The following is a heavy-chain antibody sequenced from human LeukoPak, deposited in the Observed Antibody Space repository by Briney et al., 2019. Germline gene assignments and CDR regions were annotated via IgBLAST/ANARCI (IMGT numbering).Heavy chain of an antibody. CDR3: ARDPGYSSSWPLDY. CDR2: ISSSSSYI. D-gene: IGHD6-13*01. V-gene: IGHV3-21*01. CDR1: GFTFSSYS. J-gene: IGHJ4*02. Sequence: AGGSLRLSCAASGFTFSSYSMNWVRQAPGKGLEWVSSISSSSSYIYYADSVKGRFTISRDNAKNSLYLQMNSLRAEDTAVYYCARDPGYSSSWPLDYWGQGTLVTVSS.